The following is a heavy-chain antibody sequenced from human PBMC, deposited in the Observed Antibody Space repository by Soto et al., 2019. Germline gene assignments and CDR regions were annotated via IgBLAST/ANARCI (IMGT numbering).Heavy chain of an antibody. J-gene: IGHJ6*02. D-gene: IGHD3-10*01. CDR2: ISGSGGST. V-gene: IGHV3-23*01. CDR3: AKDFMGLSFGELFPPTHYGMDV. Sequence: PGGSLRLSCAASGVTFSSYAMSWVRQAPGKGLEWVSAISGSGGSTNYADSVKGRFTISRDNSKNTLYQQMNSLRAEDTAVYYCAKDFMGLSFGELFPPTHYGMDVWGQGTTVTVSS. CDR1: GVTFSSYA.